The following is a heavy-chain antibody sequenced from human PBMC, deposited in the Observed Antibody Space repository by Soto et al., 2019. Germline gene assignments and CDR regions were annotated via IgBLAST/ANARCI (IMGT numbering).Heavy chain of an antibody. V-gene: IGHV1-69*08. CDR2: IIPILGIA. CDR1: GGTFSSYT. J-gene: IGHJ4*02. D-gene: IGHD6-19*01. Sequence: QVQLVQSGAEVKKPGSSVKVSCKASGGTFSSYTISWVRQAPGQGLEWMGRIIPILGIANYAQKFQGRVTLTADKSTSTAYMELSSLRSEDTAVYYCARDRSSGWYPDSWGQGTVVTVSS. CDR3: ARDRSSGWYPDS.